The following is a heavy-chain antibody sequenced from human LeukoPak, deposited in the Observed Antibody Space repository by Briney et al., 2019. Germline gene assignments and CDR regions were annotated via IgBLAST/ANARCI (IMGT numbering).Heavy chain of an antibody. CDR3: AKDKFADYDRSGYYSY. Sequence: PGGSLRLSCAASGFTFDDYAMHWVRQAPGKGLEWVSGISWNSGSIGYADSVKGRFTISRDNAKNSLYLQMNSPRAEDTALYYCAKDKFADYDRSGYYSYWGQGTLVTVSS. V-gene: IGHV3-9*01. CDR1: GFTFDDYA. J-gene: IGHJ4*02. D-gene: IGHD3-22*01. CDR2: ISWNSGSI.